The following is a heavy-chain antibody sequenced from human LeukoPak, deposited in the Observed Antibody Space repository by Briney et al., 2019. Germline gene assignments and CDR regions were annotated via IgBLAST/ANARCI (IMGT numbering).Heavy chain of an antibody. J-gene: IGHJ4*02. D-gene: IGHD3-22*01. CDR3: ARVLSGYYYDSSGYTTLYYFDY. V-gene: IGHV1-18*04. CDR1: GYIFTDYY. Sequence: ASVKVSCKASGYIFTDYYIHWVRQAPGQGLEWMGWISAYNGNTNYAQKLQGRVTMTTDTSTSTAYMELRSLRSDDTAVYYCARVLSGYYYDSSGYTTLYYFDYWGQGTLVTVSS. CDR2: ISAYNGNT.